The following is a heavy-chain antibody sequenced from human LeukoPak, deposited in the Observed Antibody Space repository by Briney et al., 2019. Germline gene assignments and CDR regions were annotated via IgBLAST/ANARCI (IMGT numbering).Heavy chain of an antibody. Sequence: ASVKVSCKASGGTFSSYAISWVRQAPGQGLEWMGWINPNSGGTNYAQKFQGRVTMTRDTSISTAYMELSGLTSDDTAVYYCARAGSVGDYFYGHAAYYFDYWGQGTLVTVSS. CDR2: INPNSGGT. V-gene: IGHV1-2*02. D-gene: IGHD3-22*01. CDR1: GGTFSSYA. CDR3: ARAGSVGDYFYGHAAYYFDY. J-gene: IGHJ4*02.